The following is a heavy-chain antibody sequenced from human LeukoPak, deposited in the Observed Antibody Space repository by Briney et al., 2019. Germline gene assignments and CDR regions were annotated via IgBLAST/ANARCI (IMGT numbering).Heavy chain of an antibody. J-gene: IGHJ5*02. V-gene: IGHV4-59*01. Sequence: SETLSLTCTVSGGSISSYYWSWIRQSPGKGLEWIRYIYYSGSTNYNPSLKSRVTISVDTSKNQFSLKLSSVTAADTAVYYCARGGQDVLLWFGEFSWFDPWGQGTLVTVSS. CDR3: ARGGQDVLLWFGEFSWFDP. D-gene: IGHD3-10*01. CDR1: GGSISSYY. CDR2: IYYSGST.